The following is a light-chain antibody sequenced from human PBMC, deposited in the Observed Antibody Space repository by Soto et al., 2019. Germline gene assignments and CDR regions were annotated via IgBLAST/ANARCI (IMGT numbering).Light chain of an antibody. V-gene: IGLV2-11*01. CDR1: SSDVGGYNY. Sequence: QSVLTQPRSVSGSPGQSVTISCTGTSSDVGGYNYVSGYQQHPGKAPKLMIYDVSKRPSGVPDRFSGSKSGNTASLTISGLQAEDEADYYCCSYGGSYTYVFGTGTKVTVL. CDR2: DVS. CDR3: CSYGGSYTYV. J-gene: IGLJ1*01.